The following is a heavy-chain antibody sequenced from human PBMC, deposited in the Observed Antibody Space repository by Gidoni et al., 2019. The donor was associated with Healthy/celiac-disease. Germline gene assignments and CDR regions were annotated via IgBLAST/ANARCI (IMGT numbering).Heavy chain of an antibody. CDR1: GFTFSSDS. CDR3: ARDRSRVVTYYYYGMDV. V-gene: IGHV3-21*01. D-gene: IGHD2-21*02. CDR2: ISSSSCYI. J-gene: IGHJ6*02. Sequence: EVQLVASGGGLVKPGGSQPLSCAASGFTFSSDSLNWVRQAPGKALEWVSSISSSSCYIYYADSVKVRFPVSRANAKNSLYLQINSLVAADTAVLYCARDRSRVVTYYYYGMDVWGQGTTVTVSS.